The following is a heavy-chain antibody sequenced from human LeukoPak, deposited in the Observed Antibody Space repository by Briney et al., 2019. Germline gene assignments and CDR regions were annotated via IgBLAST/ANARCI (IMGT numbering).Heavy chain of an antibody. CDR3: ARHYIAVAGSVTYYFDY. D-gene: IGHD6-19*01. Sequence: GESLKISCKGSGYSFTTYWIGWVRQMPGKGLEWLGIIYPADSDTRYSPSFQGQVTISADKSISTAYLQWGSLKASDTAMYYCARHYIAVAGSVTYYFDYWGQGTLVTVSS. J-gene: IGHJ4*02. CDR2: IYPADSDT. CDR1: GYSFTTYW. V-gene: IGHV5-51*01.